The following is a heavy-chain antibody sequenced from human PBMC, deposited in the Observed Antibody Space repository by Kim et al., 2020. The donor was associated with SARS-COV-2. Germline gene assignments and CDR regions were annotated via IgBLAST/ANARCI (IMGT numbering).Heavy chain of an antibody. CDR3: AKDHDYGDYIDY. Sequence: GGSLRLSCAASGFTFDDYAMHWVRQAPGKGLEWVSGISWNSGSIGYADSVKGRLTISRDNAKNSLYLQMNSLRAEDTALYYCAKDHDYGDYIDYWGQGTLVTVSS. CDR2: ISWNSGSI. J-gene: IGHJ4*02. V-gene: IGHV3-9*01. CDR1: GFTFDDYA. D-gene: IGHD4-17*01.